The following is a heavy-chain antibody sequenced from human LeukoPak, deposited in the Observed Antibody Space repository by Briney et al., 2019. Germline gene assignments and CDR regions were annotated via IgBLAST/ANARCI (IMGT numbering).Heavy chain of an antibody. CDR3: VRGPTGYEIEAFDI. CDR2: MHHSGST. Sequence: SETLSLTCSVSGGSISSYYWSWMRQSPGKGLEWIGYMHHSGSTNFNPSLKSRVTISVDTSKNQFSLKVRSVTAADTAVYYCVRGPTGYEIEAFDIWGQGTMVTVSS. CDR1: GGSISSYY. D-gene: IGHD3-9*01. J-gene: IGHJ3*02. V-gene: IGHV4-59*01.